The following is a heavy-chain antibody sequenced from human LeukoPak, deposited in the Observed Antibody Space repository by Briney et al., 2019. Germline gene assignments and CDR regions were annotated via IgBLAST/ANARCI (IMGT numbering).Heavy chain of an antibody. D-gene: IGHD6-6*01. V-gene: IGHV1-46*01. Sequence: ASVKVSCKASGYTFTSYYMHWVRQAPGQGLEWMGIIIPSGGSTSYAQKFQGRVTMTEDTSTDTAYMELSSLRSEDTAVYYCATDFVSARPAARGYFDYWGQGTLVTVSS. CDR3: ATDFVSARPAARGYFDY. CDR2: IIPSGGST. CDR1: GYTFTSYY. J-gene: IGHJ4*02.